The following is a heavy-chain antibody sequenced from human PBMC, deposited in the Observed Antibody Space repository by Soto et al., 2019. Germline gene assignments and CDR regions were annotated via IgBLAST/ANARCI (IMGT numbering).Heavy chain of an antibody. Sequence: GGSLRLSCAASGFTFSSYGMHWVRQAPGKGLEWVAVIWYDGSNKYYADSVKGRFTISRDNSKNTLYLQMNSLRAEDTAVYYCARDMYYYDSSGYYYYYYGMDVWGQGTTVTVSS. CDR1: GFTFSSYG. CDR2: IWYDGSNK. CDR3: ARDMYYYDSSGYYYYYYGMDV. V-gene: IGHV3-33*01. J-gene: IGHJ6*02. D-gene: IGHD3-22*01.